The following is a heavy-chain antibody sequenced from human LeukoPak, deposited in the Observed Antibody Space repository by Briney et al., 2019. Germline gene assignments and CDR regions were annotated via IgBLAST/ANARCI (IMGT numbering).Heavy chain of an antibody. V-gene: IGHV3-21*01. CDR2: ISSSSSYI. Sequence: GGSLRLSCAASGFTFSSYSMNWVRQAPGKGLEWVSSISSSSSYIYYADSVKGRFTISRDNAKNTLYLQMNSLRAEDTAVYYCARSAAAGFSYYSYYLDVWGKGTTITIFS. J-gene: IGHJ6*03. D-gene: IGHD6-13*01. CDR3: ARSAAAGFSYYSYYLDV. CDR1: GFTFSSYS.